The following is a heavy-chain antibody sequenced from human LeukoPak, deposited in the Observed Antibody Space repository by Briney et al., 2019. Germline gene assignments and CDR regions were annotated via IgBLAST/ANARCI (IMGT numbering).Heavy chain of an antibody. V-gene: IGHV6-1*01. CDR3: ARHAVEGKWLQFYYFNY. Sequence: QTLSLTCAISGDSVSNNIIAWNWIRWRPSRGLEWLGRTAYRSKWSTDYALSVRGRISINPDTSKNQISLQLNSVTPEDTAVYYCARHAVEGKWLQFYYFNYWGQGSLVTVSS. CDR1: GDSVSNNIIA. D-gene: IGHD5-24*01. J-gene: IGHJ4*02. CDR2: TAYRSKWST.